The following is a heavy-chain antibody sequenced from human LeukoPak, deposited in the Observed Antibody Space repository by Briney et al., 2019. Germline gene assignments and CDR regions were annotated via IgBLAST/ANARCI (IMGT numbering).Heavy chain of an antibody. CDR3: VRDRRHSDSIGFYYVGFDY. V-gene: IGHV3-11*01. J-gene: IGHJ4*02. Sequence: SGGSLRLSCAASGFTFSDYYMSWIRQAPGKGLEWVSYISSSGSTIHYADSVKGRFTISRDNSKNTLYLQMNSLRAEDTAVYYCVRDRRHSDSIGFYYVGFDYWGQGTLVTVS. CDR2: ISSSGSTI. CDR1: GFTFSDYY. D-gene: IGHD3-22*01.